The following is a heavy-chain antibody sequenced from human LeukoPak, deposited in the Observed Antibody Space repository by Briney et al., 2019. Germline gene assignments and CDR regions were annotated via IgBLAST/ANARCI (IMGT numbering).Heavy chain of an antibody. J-gene: IGHJ6*02. V-gene: IGHV3-7*01. D-gene: IGHD3-10*01. CDR1: GFTFSSYW. Sequence: GGSLRLSCAASGFTFSSYWMSWVRQAPGKGLEWVANIKQDGSEKYYVDSVKGRFTISRDNAKNSLYLQMNSLRAEDTAVYYCAKGFYYYGSGSCMDVWGQGTTVTVSS. CDR2: IKQDGSEK. CDR3: AKGFYYYGSGSCMDV.